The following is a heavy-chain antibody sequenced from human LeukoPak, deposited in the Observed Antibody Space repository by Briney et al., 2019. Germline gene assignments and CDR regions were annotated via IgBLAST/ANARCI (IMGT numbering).Heavy chain of an antibody. D-gene: IGHD3-22*01. J-gene: IGHJ3*02. V-gene: IGHV3-20*04. CDR3: ARLGGYYYDRRYDAFDI. Sequence: GGSLRLSCAASGFTFEDYGMSWVRQAPGKGLEWVSGVNWNGGSTGYADSVKGRFTISRDNAKNSLYLQMNSLRAEDTAVYYRARLGGYYYDRRYDAFDIWGQGTMVTVSS. CDR1: GFTFEDYG. CDR2: VNWNGGST.